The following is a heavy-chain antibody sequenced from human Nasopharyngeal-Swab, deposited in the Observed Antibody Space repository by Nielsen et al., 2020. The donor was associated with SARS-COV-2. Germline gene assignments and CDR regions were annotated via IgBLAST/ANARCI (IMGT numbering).Heavy chain of an antibody. V-gene: IGHV1-69*13. CDR1: VGTFSSYA. CDR3: ASGLSIAARQVYYYYGMDV. D-gene: IGHD6-6*01. CDR2: IIPIFGTA. Sequence: SVRVSCKASVGTFSSYAISWVRQAPGQGLEWMGGIIPIFGTANYAQKFQGRVTITADESTSTAYMELSSLRSEDTAVYYRASGLSIAARQVYYYYGMDVWGQGTTVTFSS. J-gene: IGHJ6*02.